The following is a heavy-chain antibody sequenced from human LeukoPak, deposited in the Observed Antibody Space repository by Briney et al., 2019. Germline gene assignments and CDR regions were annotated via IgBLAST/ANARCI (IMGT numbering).Heavy chain of an antibody. Sequence: GASVKVSCKASGYTFTGYYMHWVRQAPGQGLEWMGWINPNSGGTNYAQKFQGRVTMPRDTSISTAYMELSRLRSDDPAVYYCARPGSGSYYLDYWGQGTLVTVSS. CDR1: GYTFTGYY. V-gene: IGHV1-2*02. CDR2: INPNSGGT. J-gene: IGHJ4*02. D-gene: IGHD3-10*01. CDR3: ARPGSGSYYLDY.